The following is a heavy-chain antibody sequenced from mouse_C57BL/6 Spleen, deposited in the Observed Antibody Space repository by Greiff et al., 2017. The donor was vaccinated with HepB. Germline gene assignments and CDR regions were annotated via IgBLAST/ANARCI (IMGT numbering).Heavy chain of an antibody. J-gene: IGHJ4*01. CDR1: GYSFTDYN. Sequence: VEPGASVKISCKASGYSFTDYNMNWVKQSNGKSLEWIGVINPNYGTTSYNQKFKGKATLTVDQSSSTAYMQLNSLTSEDSAVYYCARAGDGYFYAMDYWGQGTSVTVSS. V-gene: IGHV1-39*01. D-gene: IGHD2-3*01. CDR2: INPNYGTT. CDR3: ARAGDGYFYAMDY.